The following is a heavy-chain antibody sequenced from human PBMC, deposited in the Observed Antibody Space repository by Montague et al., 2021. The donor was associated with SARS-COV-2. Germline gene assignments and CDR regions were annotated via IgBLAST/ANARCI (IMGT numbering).Heavy chain of an antibody. CDR2: ISYDGSNK. Sequence: SLRLSCAASGFTFSSYAMHWVRQAPGKGLEWVAVISYDGSNKYYADSVKGRFTISRDNSKNTLYLQINSLRAEDTAVYYCASPRGRSYYDILAGCAFDYWGQGTLVTVSS. CDR3: ASPRGRSYYDILAGCAFDY. CDR1: GFTFSSYA. D-gene: IGHD3-9*01. V-gene: IGHV3-30-3*01. J-gene: IGHJ4*02.